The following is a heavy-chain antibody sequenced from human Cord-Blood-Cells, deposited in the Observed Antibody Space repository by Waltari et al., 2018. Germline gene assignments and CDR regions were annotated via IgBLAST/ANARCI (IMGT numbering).Heavy chain of an antibody. CDR3: AKDRRWYVDL. CDR1: GFTFSSYG. CDR2: ISYDGSNK. J-gene: IGHJ2*01. V-gene: IGHV3-30*18. Sequence: QVQLVESGGGVVQPGRSLRLSCAASGFTFSSYGMHWVRQAPGKGLEWVAIISYDGSNKYYADSVKGRFTISRDNSKNTLYLQMNSLRAEDTAVYYCAKDRRWYVDLWGRGTLVTVSS.